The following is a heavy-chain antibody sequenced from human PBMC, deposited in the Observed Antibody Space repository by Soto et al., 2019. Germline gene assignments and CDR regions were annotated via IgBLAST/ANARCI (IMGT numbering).Heavy chain of an antibody. CDR2: ISWNRGSI. CDR1: GFTFDDYA. CDR3: AKGSYGDYDVSWFDP. Sequence: EVQLVESGGGLVQPGRSLRLSCAASGFTFDDYAMHWVRQAPGKGLEWVSGISWNRGSIGYADSVKGRFTISRDNAKNSLYLQMNSLRAEDTALYYCAKGSYGDYDVSWFDPWGQGTLVTVSS. V-gene: IGHV3-9*01. J-gene: IGHJ5*02. D-gene: IGHD4-17*01.